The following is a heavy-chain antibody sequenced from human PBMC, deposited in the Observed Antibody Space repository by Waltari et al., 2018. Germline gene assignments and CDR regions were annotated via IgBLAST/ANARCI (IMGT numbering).Heavy chain of an antibody. CDR3: ATKRESSASGFDY. CDR2: LYYSGST. D-gene: IGHD6-19*01. J-gene: IGHJ4*02. V-gene: IGHV4-39*01. Sequence: QLQLQESGPGLVKPSENLSFTCTVSGGSISSSSYYWGWIRQPPGKGLEWIGSLYYSGSTYNDPALKSRVTIAVDTSKNQFSLKLSSVTAADTAVYYCATKRESSASGFDYWGQGTLVTVSS. CDR1: GGSISSSSYY.